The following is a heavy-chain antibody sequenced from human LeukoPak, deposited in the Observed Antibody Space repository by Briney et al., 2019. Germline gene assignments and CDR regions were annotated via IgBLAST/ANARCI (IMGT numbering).Heavy chain of an antibody. J-gene: IGHJ4*02. CDR2: ITSDSVTM. V-gene: IGHV3-48*01. Sequence: GGSLRLSCAASGFTFSSYSMNWVRQAPGQGLEWVSYITSDSVTMFYADSVEGRFTASRDNAENSMYLQMNSLRAEDTAVYYCAKGPYSSSWYYFDYWGQGTLVTVSS. CDR1: GFTFSSYS. D-gene: IGHD6-13*01. CDR3: AKGPYSSSWYYFDY.